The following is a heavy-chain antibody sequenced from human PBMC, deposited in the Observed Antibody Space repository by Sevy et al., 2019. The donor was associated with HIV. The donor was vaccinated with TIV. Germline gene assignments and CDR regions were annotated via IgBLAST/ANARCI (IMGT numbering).Heavy chain of an antibody. CDR2: FDPEDGET. J-gene: IGHJ6*03. CDR1: GYTLTELS. Sequence: ASVKVSCKVSGYTLTELSMHWVRQAPGKGLEWMGGFDPEDGETIYAQTFQGRVTMTEDTSTDTAYMELSSLRSEDTAVYYCATIMRTTVSYYYYYMDVWGKGTTVTVSS. CDR3: ATIMRTTVSYYYYYMDV. V-gene: IGHV1-24*01. D-gene: IGHD4-17*01.